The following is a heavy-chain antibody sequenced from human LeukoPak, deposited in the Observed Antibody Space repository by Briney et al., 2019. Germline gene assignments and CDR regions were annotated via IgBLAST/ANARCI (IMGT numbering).Heavy chain of an antibody. Sequence: GGSLRLSCAASGLTFSSYWMSWVRQAPGKGLEWVANIKQDGSEKYYVDSVKGRFTISRDNAKNSLYLQINSLRAEDTAVYYCARAGDGYNDALDIWGQGTMVTVSS. CDR3: ARAGDGYNDALDI. CDR1: GLTFSSYW. CDR2: IKQDGSEK. J-gene: IGHJ3*02. V-gene: IGHV3-7*01. D-gene: IGHD5-24*01.